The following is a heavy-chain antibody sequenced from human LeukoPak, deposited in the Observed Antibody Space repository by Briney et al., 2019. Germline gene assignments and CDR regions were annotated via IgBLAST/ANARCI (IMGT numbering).Heavy chain of an antibody. CDR1: GGTFSSYA. CDR3: ARENTYYDFWSGYPPAEDWFDP. J-gene: IGHJ5*02. V-gene: IGHV1-69*04. D-gene: IGHD3-3*01. CDR2: IIPILGIA. Sequence: GASVKVSCKASGGTFSSYAISWVRQAPGQGLEWMGRIIPILGIANYAQKFQGRVTITADKSTSTAYMELRSLRSDDTAVYYCARENTYYDFWSGYPPAEDWFDPWGQGTLVTVSS.